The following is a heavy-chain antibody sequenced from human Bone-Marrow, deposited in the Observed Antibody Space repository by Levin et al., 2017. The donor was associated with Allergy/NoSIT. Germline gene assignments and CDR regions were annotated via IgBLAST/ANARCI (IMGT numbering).Heavy chain of an antibody. CDR3: VRDRAFTDYGAYFDY. CDR2: IRSSSTIT. J-gene: IGHJ4*02. D-gene: IGHD4-17*01. V-gene: IGHV3-48*04. Sequence: GGSLRLSCAASGFSLSTYSMNWVRQAPGKGLEWISFIRSSSTITYHTDSVKGRFTISRDNAKNLLYLQMNSLRAEDTAVYYCVRDRAFTDYGAYFDYWGQGALVTVSS. CDR1: GFSLSTYS.